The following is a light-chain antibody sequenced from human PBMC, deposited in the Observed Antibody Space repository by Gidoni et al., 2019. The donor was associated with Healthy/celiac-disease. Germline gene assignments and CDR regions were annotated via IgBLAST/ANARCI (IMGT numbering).Light chain of an antibody. J-gene: IGKJ4*01. V-gene: IGKV1-39*01. CDR2: AAS. CDR1: QSISSY. Sequence: DIQMTQSPSSLPASVGDRVTITCRASQSISSYLNWYQQKPGKAPKLLIYAASSLQSGVPSRFSGSGSGTDFTLTISSLQPEDVATYYCQQSYSTPLTFGGXTKVEIK. CDR3: QQSYSTPLT.